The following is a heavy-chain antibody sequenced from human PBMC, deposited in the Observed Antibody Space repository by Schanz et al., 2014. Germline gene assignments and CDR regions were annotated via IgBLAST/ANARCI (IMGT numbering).Heavy chain of an antibody. CDR2: ISYDGSNK. V-gene: IGHV3-30*09. Sequence: QVQLVESGGGVVQPGRSLRLSCAASRFTFSSYTMHWVRQAPGKGLEWVALISYDGSNKYYADSVKGRFAISRENSKNTMFLQMSSLRPEDTAVYFCAKSYDTSGYSGFDYWGQGTLVTVSS. J-gene: IGHJ4*02. CDR3: AKSYDTSGYSGFDY. D-gene: IGHD3-22*01. CDR1: RFTFSSYT.